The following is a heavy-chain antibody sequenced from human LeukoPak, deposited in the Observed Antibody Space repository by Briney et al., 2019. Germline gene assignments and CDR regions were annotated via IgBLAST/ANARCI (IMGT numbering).Heavy chain of an antibody. Sequence: ASVKVSCKASGGTFSSYAISWVRQAPGQGLEWMGGIIPIFGTANYAQKFQGRVTITTDESTSTAYMELSSLRSEDTAVYYCARGDIVVVPAAIQRGWNAFDIWGQGTMVTVSS. J-gene: IGHJ3*02. CDR2: IIPIFGTA. D-gene: IGHD2-2*02. CDR3: ARGDIVVVPAAIQRGWNAFDI. V-gene: IGHV1-69*05. CDR1: GGTFSSYA.